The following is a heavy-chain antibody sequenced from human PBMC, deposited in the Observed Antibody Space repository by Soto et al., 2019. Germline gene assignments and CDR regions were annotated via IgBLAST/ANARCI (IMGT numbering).Heavy chain of an antibody. CDR1: GFTFSDYY. CDR3: ARDEAFAARYYYYYYLDV. V-gene: IGHV3-11*01. D-gene: IGHD6-6*01. Sequence: QVQLVESGGGLVKPGGSLRLSCAASGFTFSDYYMSWIRQAPGKGLAWVSYISSSGSTIYYADSVKGRFTISRDNAKNSLYLQMNSLRAEDTAVYYCARDEAFAARYYYYYYLDVWGKGTTVTVSS. J-gene: IGHJ6*03. CDR2: ISSSGSTI.